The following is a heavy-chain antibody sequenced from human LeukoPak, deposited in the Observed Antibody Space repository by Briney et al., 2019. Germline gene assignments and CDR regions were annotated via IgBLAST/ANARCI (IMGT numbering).Heavy chain of an antibody. J-gene: IGHJ5*02. CDR1: GGSISSYY. Sequence: SETLSLTCTVSGGSISSYYWSWIRQPPGKGLEWIGYIYYSGSTNYNPSLKSRVTISVDTSKNQFSLKLSSVTAADTAVYYCARDLLRTQYGWFDPWGQGTLVTVSS. CDR3: ARDLLRTQYGWFDP. D-gene: IGHD4-11*01. V-gene: IGHV4-59*01. CDR2: IYYSGST.